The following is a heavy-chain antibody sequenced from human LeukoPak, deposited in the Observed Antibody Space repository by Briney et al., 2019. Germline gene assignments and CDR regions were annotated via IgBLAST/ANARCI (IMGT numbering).Heavy chain of an antibody. J-gene: IGHJ4*02. CDR1: GGSISSGGYY. CDR2: IYYSGST. Sequence: SETLSLTCTVSGGSISSGGYYWSWLRQHPGKGLEWIGYIYYSGSTYYNPSLKSRVTISVDTSKNQFSLKLSSVTAADTAVYYCARGARVWGSYRSNYFDYWGQGTLVTVSS. V-gene: IGHV4-31*03. CDR3: ARGARVWGSYRSNYFDY. D-gene: IGHD3-16*02.